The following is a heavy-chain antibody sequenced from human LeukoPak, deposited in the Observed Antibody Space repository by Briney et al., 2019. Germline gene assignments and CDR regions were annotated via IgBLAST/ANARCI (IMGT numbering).Heavy chain of an antibody. CDR2: INAGNGNT. CDR3: ARALYYDFWSGSSPHYYYGMDV. Sequence: ASVTVSCKASGYTFTSYAMHWVRQAPGQRLEWMGWINAGNGNTKYSQKFQGRVTITRDTSASTAYMELSSLRSEDTAVYYCARALYYDFWSGSSPHYYYGMDVWGQRTTVTVSS. V-gene: IGHV1-3*01. CDR1: GYTFTSYA. J-gene: IGHJ6*02. D-gene: IGHD3-3*01.